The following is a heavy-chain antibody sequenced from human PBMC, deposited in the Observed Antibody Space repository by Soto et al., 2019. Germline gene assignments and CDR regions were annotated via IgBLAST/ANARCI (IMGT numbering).Heavy chain of an antibody. CDR1: GFTLSDHY. Sequence: EVQLVESGGGLVQPGGALRLSCVVSGFTLSDHYIDWVRQAPGKGLEWVGRTKNKAQRYTTEYAASVKGRFTNSRDDSENAVYLQMNSRKTEDTAVYYCVRWDRGNPDNWGQGTLVTVSS. V-gene: IGHV3-72*01. D-gene: IGHD1-26*01. CDR2: TKNKAQRYTT. CDR3: VRWDRGNPDN. J-gene: IGHJ4*02.